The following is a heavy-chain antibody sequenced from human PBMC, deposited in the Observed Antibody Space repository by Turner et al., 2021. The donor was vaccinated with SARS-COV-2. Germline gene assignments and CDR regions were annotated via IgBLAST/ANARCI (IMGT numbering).Heavy chain of an antibody. Sequence: QVQLVQSGAEVKKPGASVKVSCKASGYTFTGYYMHWLRQAPGQGLEWMGWINPSSGGTSYAQIFQGRVTMTRDTSISTVYMELSRLRSDDTAVYYWARGQSYNWNRLRFDPWGQGTLVTVSS. D-gene: IGHD1-20*01. V-gene: IGHV1-2*02. CDR1: GYTFTGYY. CDR2: INPSSGGT. CDR3: ARGQSYNWNRLRFDP. J-gene: IGHJ5*02.